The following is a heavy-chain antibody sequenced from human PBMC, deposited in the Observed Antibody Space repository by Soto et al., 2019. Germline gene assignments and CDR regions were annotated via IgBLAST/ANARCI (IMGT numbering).Heavy chain of an antibody. CDR3: AKEIAAAGRLVFSFGLDV. CDR2: IAYEGSSK. CDR1: GLTFSIYG. J-gene: IGHJ6*02. V-gene: IGHV3-30*18. Sequence: QVQLVESGGGVVQPGRSLRLSCAVSGLTFSIYGMHWVRQAPGKGLEWVAFIAYEGSSKYYADSVKGRFTISRDNSRNTLYLQMNSLSPEDTAVYYCAKEIAAAGRLVFSFGLDVGGQGTTVTVFS. D-gene: IGHD6-13*01.